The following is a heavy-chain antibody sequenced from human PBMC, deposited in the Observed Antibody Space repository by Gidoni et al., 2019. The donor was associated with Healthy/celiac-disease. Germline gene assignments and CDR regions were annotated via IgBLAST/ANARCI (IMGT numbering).Heavy chain of an antibody. CDR3: ARHHSSGWYFRDY. CDR2: IYYSGST. V-gene: IGHV4-59*08. J-gene: IGHJ4*02. Sequence: QVQLQESGPGLVKPSENLPFTCTASGGSISSYYWSWIRQTPGKGLEWIGYIYYSGSTNYNPSLKSRVTISVDPSKNQFSLQLSSVTAADTAVYYCARHHSSGWYFRDYWGQGTLVTVSS. D-gene: IGHD6-19*01. CDR1: GGSISSYY.